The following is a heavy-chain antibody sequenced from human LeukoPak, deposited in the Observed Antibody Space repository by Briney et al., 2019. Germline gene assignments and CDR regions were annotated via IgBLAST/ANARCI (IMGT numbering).Heavy chain of an antibody. CDR3: ARSASGTYYYYGMDV. Sequence: PSETLSLTCTVSGGSISSGGYYWSWIRQHPGKGLEWIGYIYYSGSTYNNPSLKSRVTISVDTSKNQFSLKLSSVTAADTAVYYCARSASGTYYYYGMDVWGQGTTVTVSS. CDR2: IYYSGST. J-gene: IGHJ6*02. CDR1: GGSISSGGYY. D-gene: IGHD1-7*01. V-gene: IGHV4-31*03.